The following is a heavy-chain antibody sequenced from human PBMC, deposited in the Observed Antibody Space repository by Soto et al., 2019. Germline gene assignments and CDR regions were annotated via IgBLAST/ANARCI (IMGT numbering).Heavy chain of an antibody. CDR1: GGSFSGYY. V-gene: IGHV4-34*01. J-gene: IGHJ4*02. CDR3: ARAPRRVGFWSGYSFDY. Sequence: KTSETLSLSCAVYGGSFSGYYWSWIRQPPGKGLEWIGEINHSGSTNYNPSLKSRVTISVDTSKNQFSLKLSSVTAADTAVYYCARAPRRVGFWSGYSFDYWGQGTLVTVSS. D-gene: IGHD3-3*01. CDR2: INHSGST.